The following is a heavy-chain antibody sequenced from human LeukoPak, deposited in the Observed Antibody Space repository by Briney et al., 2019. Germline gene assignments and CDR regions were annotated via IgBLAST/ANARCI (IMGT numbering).Heavy chain of an antibody. Sequence: GGSLRLSCAASGFTVSANYMTWVRQAPGKGLEWVSVVYSGGSTYYADSVKGRFTISRDSSKNTLYLRMDSLRAEDTAVYYCALGDPSSSWGQGTLVTVSS. D-gene: IGHD6-13*01. J-gene: IGHJ4*02. CDR2: VYSGGST. V-gene: IGHV3-66*01. CDR3: ALGDPSSS. CDR1: GFTVSANY.